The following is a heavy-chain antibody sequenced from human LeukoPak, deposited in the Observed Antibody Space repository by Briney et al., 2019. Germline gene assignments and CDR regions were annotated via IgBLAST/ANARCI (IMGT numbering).Heavy chain of an antibody. CDR3: ARGPDFGQLGTIDIVVVPAAISFICDY. D-gene: IGHD2-2*02. Sequence: ASVKVSCKASGHTFTGYYMHWVRQAPGQGLEWMGWINPNSGGTNYAQKFQGRVTMTRDTSISTAYMELSRLRSDDTAVYYCARGPDFGQLGTIDIVVVPAAISFICDYWGQGTLVTVSS. CDR2: INPNSGGT. CDR1: GHTFTGYY. V-gene: IGHV1-2*02. J-gene: IGHJ4*02.